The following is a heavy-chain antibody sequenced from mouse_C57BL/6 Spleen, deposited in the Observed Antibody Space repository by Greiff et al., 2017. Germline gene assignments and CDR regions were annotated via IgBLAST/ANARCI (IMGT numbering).Heavy chain of an antibody. CDR2: IDPSDSYT. CDR1: GYTFTSYW. CDR3: ARWDWDGFAY. Sequence: VQLQQPGAELVKPGASVKLSCKASGYTFTSYWMQWVKQRPGQGLEWIGEIDPSDSYTNYNQKFKGKATLTVDTSSSTAYMQLSSLTSEDSAVYYCARWDWDGFAYWGQGTLVTVSA. V-gene: IGHV1-50*01. J-gene: IGHJ3*01. D-gene: IGHD4-1*01.